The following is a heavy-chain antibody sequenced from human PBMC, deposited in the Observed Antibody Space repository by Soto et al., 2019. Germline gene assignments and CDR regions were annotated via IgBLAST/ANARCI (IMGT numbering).Heavy chain of an antibody. V-gene: IGHV3-21*01. CDR3: ARGRWSTNFFDF. CDR2: IISDSNST. CDR1: GFAFSSYS. Sequence: GGSLRLSCAASGFAFSSYSMTWVRQAPGKGLEWVSSIISDSNSTYYADTVRSRITISRDNAKNSLYLQMNSLRGEDTAVYFCARGRWSTNFFDFCGQGT. J-gene: IGHJ4*02. D-gene: IGHD2-15*01.